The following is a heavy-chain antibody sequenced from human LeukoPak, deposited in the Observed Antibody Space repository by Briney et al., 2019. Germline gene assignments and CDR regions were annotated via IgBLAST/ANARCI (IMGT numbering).Heavy chain of an antibody. J-gene: IGHJ5*02. CDR2: IYTSGST. CDR3: ARDRGLYSNYPVMIDP. Sequence: TCTVSGGSISSGSYYWSWVRQPAGKGLEWIGRIYTSGSTNYNPSLKSRVTISVDTSKNQFSLKLSSVTAADTAVYYCARDRGLYSNYPVMIDPWGQGTLVTVSS. CDR1: GGSISSGSYY. D-gene: IGHD4-11*01. V-gene: IGHV4-61*02.